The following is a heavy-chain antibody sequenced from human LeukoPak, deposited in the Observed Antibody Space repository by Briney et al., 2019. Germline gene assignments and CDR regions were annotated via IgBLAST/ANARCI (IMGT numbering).Heavy chain of an antibody. D-gene: IGHD3-10*01. CDR1: GGSFSGYY. Sequence: SETLSLTCAVYGGSFSGYYWSWIRQPPGKGLEWTGEINHSGSTNYNPSLKSRVTISVDTSKNQFSLKLSSVTAADTAVYYCARGILLWFGELLPWFDPWGQGTLVTVSS. V-gene: IGHV4-34*01. CDR3: ARGILLWFGELLPWFDP. J-gene: IGHJ5*02. CDR2: INHSGST.